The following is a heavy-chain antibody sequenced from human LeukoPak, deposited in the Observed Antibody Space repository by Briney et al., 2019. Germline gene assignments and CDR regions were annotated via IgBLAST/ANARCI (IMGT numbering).Heavy chain of an antibody. CDR2: ISYDGSNK. D-gene: IGHD3-10*01. CDR3: AKDRDGAFDI. V-gene: IGHV3-30*18. Sequence: PGGSLRLSCAASGFTFSSYGMHWVRQAPGKGLEWVAVISYDGSNKYYADSVEGRFTISRDNSKNTLYLQMNSLRAEDTAVYYCAKDRDGAFDIWGQGTMVTVSS. J-gene: IGHJ3*02. CDR1: GFTFSSYG.